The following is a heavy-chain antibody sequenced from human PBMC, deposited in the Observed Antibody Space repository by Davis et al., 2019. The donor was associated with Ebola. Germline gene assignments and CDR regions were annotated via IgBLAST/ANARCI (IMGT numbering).Heavy chain of an antibody. D-gene: IGHD4-17*01. CDR3: AKPYGDYYYYYGMDV. J-gene: IGHJ6*02. Sequence: GSLSLSCAASGLTFSSYWMSWVRQAPGKGLEWVSVIYSGGSTYYADSVKGRFTISRDNSKNTLYLQMNSLRAEDTAVYYCAKPYGDYYYYYGMDVWGQGTTVTVSS. CDR2: IYSGGST. V-gene: IGHV3-53*01. CDR1: GLTFSSYW.